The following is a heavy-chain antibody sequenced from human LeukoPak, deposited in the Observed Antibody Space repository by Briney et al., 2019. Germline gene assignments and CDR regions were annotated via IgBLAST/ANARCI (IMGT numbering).Heavy chain of an antibody. CDR3: ARLVPAATVTAFDI. Sequence: SETLSLTCTVSGGSISSYYWSWIRQPAGKGLEWIGRIYTSGSTNYNPSLKSRVTMSVDTSKNQFSLKLSSVTAADTAVYYCARLVPAATVTAFDIWGQGTMVTVSS. J-gene: IGHJ3*02. V-gene: IGHV4-4*07. CDR1: GGSISSYY. CDR2: IYTSGST. D-gene: IGHD2-2*01.